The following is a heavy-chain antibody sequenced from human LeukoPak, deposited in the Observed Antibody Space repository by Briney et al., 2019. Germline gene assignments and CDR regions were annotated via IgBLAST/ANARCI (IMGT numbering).Heavy chain of an antibody. CDR2: IIPIFGTA. Sequence: GASVKVSCKASGYTFTSYGISWVRQAPGQGLEWMGGIIPIFGTANYAQKFQGRVTMTRNTSISTAYMELSSPRSEDTAVYYCARGGDGYNTDFDYWGQGTLVTVSS. V-gene: IGHV1-69*05. CDR3: ARGGDGYNTDFDY. CDR1: GYTFTSYG. J-gene: IGHJ4*02. D-gene: IGHD5-24*01.